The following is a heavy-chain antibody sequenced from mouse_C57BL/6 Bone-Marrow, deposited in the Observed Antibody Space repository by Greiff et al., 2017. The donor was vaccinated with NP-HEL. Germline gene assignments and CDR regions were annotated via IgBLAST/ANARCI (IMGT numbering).Heavy chain of an antibody. J-gene: IGHJ2*01. CDR2: ISSGGSYT. CDR3: ARRRDFDY. V-gene: IGHV5-6*01. CDR1: GFTFSSYG. Sequence: EVQLQQSGGDLVKPGGSLKLSCAASGFTFSSYGMSWVRQTPDKRLEWVATISSGGSYTYYPDSVKGRFTISRDNAKNTLYLQMSSLKSEDTAMYYCARRRDFDYWGQGTTLTVSS.